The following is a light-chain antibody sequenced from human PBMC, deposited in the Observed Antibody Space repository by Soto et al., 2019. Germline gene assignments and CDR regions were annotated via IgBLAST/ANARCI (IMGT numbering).Light chain of an antibody. J-gene: IGLJ3*02. V-gene: IGLV1-40*01. CDR3: QSYDSSLSVV. CDR1: SSNIGAGYD. CDR2: GNS. Sequence: QSVLTQPPSVSGAPGQRVTISCTGSSSNIGAGYDVHWYQQLPGTAPKLLIYGNSNRHSGVPGRFSGSKSGTSASLAISGLHGVDEADCYRQSYDSSLSVVLGERANVTV.